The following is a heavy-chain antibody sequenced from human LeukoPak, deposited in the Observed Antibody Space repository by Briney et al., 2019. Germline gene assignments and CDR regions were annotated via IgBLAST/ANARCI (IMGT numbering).Heavy chain of an antibody. Sequence: SETLSLTCTVSGGSISSSYWSWIRQPPGKGLEWIGYIHYSGSTNYNPSLKSRVTISVDTSKNQFSLKLSSVTATDTAVYYCARRYGDYSSFDYWGQGTLVTVSS. J-gene: IGHJ4*02. V-gene: IGHV4-59*08. D-gene: IGHD3-22*01. CDR2: IHYSGST. CDR3: ARRYGDYSSFDY. CDR1: GGSISSSY.